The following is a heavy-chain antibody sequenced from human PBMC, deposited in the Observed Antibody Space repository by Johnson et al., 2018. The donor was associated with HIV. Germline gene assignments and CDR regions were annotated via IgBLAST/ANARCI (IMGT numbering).Heavy chain of an antibody. CDR3: ARGPSGRWLQTDAFDI. CDR1: GFTFSSYG. Sequence: QVQLVESGGDLVQPGGSLGLSCAASGFTFSSYGMHWVRQAPGKGLEWVAVISYDGSNKYYADSVKGRFTISRDNSKNTVYLQMNSLRTEDTAVYYCARGPSGRWLQTDAFDIWGQGTMVTVSS. V-gene: IGHV3-30*03. J-gene: IGHJ3*02. D-gene: IGHD5-24*01. CDR2: ISYDGSNK.